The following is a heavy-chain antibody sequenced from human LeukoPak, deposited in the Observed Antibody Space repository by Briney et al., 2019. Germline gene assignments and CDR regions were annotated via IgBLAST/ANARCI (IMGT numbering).Heavy chain of an antibody. J-gene: IGHJ5*02. CDR2: INHSGST. V-gene: IGHV4-34*01. CDR3: AREPKRITMIVGWFDP. Sequence: SETLSLTCAVYGGSFSGYYWSWIRQPPGKGLEWIGEINHSGSTNYNPSLNSRVTISVDTSKNQFSLKLSSVTAADTAVYYCAREPKRITMIVGWFDPWGQGTLVTVSS. D-gene: IGHD3-22*01. CDR1: GGSFSGYY.